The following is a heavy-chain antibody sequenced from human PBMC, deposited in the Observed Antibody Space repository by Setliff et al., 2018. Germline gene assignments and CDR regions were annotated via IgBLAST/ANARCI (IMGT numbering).Heavy chain of an antibody. D-gene: IGHD2-2*01. Sequence: ASVKVSCKASGYTFTNYGFTWVRQAPGQGLEWMGMIITNTGKTSYPKKFQGRVTMTTDTYTGTGYMELRSLRSDDTAVYFCARFGGSCSSSSCYASDLWGQGTRVTVSS. CDR3: ARFGGSCSSSSCYASDL. V-gene: IGHV1-18*01. CDR2: IITNTGKT. J-gene: IGHJ3*01. CDR1: GYTFTNYG.